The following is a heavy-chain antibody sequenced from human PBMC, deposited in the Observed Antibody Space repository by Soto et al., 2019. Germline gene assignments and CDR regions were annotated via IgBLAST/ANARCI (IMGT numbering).Heavy chain of an antibody. D-gene: IGHD1-26*01. CDR2: IYWDDDE. V-gene: IGHV2-5*02. CDR1: GFSLTTDGEG. CDR3: AHSRNLITEDAQVGDFDY. J-gene: IGHJ4*02. Sequence: ITLKESGPTLVNSTQTLTLTCTFSGFSLTTDGEGVGWVRQSPGEALEWLALIYWDDDERYSPSLKTRLTITKYISRNQVVLVMTSMEPVDTGTYFCAHSRNLITEDAQVGDFDYWGQGT.